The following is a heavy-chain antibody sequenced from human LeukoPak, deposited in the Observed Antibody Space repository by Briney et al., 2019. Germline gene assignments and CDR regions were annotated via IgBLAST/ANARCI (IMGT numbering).Heavy chain of an antibody. CDR1: GFTFSSYG. V-gene: IGHV3-33*01. J-gene: IGHJ3*02. Sequence: GGSLRLSCAASGFTFSSYGMHWVRLAPGKGLEWVAVIWYDGSNKYYADSVKGRFTISRDNSKNTLYLQMNSLRAEDTAVYYCARENTEDAFDIWGQGTMVTVSS. CDR3: ARENTEDAFDI. D-gene: IGHD1/OR15-1a*01. CDR2: IWYDGSNK.